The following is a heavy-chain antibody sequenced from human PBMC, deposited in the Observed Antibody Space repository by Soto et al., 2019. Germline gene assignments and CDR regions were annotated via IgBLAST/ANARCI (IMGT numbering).Heavy chain of an antibody. CDR1: GGTFSSYT. J-gene: IGHJ6*03. D-gene: IGHD3-10*01. CDR3: ARSGLTMVRGVNYMDV. CDR2: IIPILGIA. Sequence: SVKVSCKASGGTFSSYTISWVRQAPGQGLEWMGRIIPILGIASYAQKFQGRVTITADKSTSIAYMELSSLRSEDTAVYYCARSGLTMVRGVNYMDVWGKGTTVTVSS. V-gene: IGHV1-69*02.